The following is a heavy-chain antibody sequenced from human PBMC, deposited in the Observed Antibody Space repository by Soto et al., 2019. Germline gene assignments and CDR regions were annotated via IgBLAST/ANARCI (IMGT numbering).Heavy chain of an antibody. V-gene: IGHV4-39*01. CDR1: GGSISSSSYY. CDR3: ARPRDYGGFEIDY. Sequence: SETLSLTCTVSGGSISSSSYYWGWIRQPPGKGLEWIGSIYYSGSTYYNPSLKSRVTISVDTSKNQFSLKLSSVTAADTAVYYCARPRDYGGFEIDYWGQGTLVTVSS. D-gene: IGHD4-17*01. CDR2: IYYSGST. J-gene: IGHJ4*02.